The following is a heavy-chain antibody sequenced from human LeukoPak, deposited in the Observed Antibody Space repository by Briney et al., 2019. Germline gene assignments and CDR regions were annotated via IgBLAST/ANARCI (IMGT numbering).Heavy chain of an antibody. D-gene: IGHD6-13*01. Sequence: GGSLRLSCAASGFTFSSYAMSWVRQAPGKGLEWVSAISGSGGSTYYADSVKGRFTISRDNSKNTLYLQMNSLRAEDTAVYYCARGLASIAAAGTHFDYWGQGTLVTVSS. CDR3: ARGLASIAAAGTHFDY. CDR2: ISGSGGST. CDR1: GFTFSSYA. V-gene: IGHV3-23*01. J-gene: IGHJ4*02.